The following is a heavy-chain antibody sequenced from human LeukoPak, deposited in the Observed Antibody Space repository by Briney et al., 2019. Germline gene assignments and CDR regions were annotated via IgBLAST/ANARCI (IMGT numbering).Heavy chain of an antibody. CDR2: ISGSGGST. Sequence: PGGSLRLSCAASGFTFSSYAMSWVRQAPGKGLEWVSAISGSGGSTYYADSVKGRFTISRDNSKNTLYLQMNSLRAEDTAVYYCARDRMDMIVGISYFDYWGQGTLVTVSS. CDR3: ARDRMDMIVGISYFDY. CDR1: GFTFSSYA. J-gene: IGHJ4*02. D-gene: IGHD1-26*01. V-gene: IGHV3-23*01.